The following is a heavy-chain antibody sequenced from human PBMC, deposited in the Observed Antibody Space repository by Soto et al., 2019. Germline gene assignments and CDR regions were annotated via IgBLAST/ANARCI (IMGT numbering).Heavy chain of an antibody. Sequence: LRLSCAPSGFTLTRYSMNWVRQAPGKGLEWVSSISSTTNYIYYADSMKGRFTVSRDNAKNSVYLEMNSLSAEDTAVYYCARESEDLTSNFDYLGQSTLLTVSS. CDR2: ISSTTNYI. V-gene: IGHV3-21*01. CDR1: GFTLTRYS. J-gene: IGHJ4*02. CDR3: ARESEDLTSNFDY.